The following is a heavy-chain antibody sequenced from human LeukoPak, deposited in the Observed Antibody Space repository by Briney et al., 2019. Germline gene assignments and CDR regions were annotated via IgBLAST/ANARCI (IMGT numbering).Heavy chain of an antibody. CDR2: ISGSGGST. Sequence: GGSLRLSCAASGFTFSSYAMSWVRQAPGKGLEWVSAISGSGGSTYYADSVKGRFTISRDNSKNTLYLQMSSLRAEDTAVYFCAKELGISSFVFDYWGQGTLVTVSS. D-gene: IGHD6-6*01. V-gene: IGHV3-23*01. CDR3: AKELGISSFVFDY. J-gene: IGHJ4*02. CDR1: GFTFSSYA.